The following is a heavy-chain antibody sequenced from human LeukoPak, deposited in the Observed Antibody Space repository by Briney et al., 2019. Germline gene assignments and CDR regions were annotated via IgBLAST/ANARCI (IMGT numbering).Heavy chain of an antibody. Sequence: PGGSLRLSCAASGFTFSSYAMSWVRQAPGKGLEWVSAISGSGGSTYYADSVKGRFTISRDNSKNTMYLQMNSLRAEDTAVYYCARFRGYCSGGSCYSAAFDIWGQGTMVTVSS. CDR3: ARFRGYCSGGSCYSAAFDI. D-gene: IGHD2-15*01. CDR2: ISGSGGST. J-gene: IGHJ3*02. CDR1: GFTFSSYA. V-gene: IGHV3-23*01.